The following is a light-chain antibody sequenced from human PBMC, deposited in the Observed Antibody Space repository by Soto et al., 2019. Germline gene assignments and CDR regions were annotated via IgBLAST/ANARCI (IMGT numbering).Light chain of an antibody. V-gene: IGKV1-5*03. CDR2: KAS. CDR1: QSVSDW. Sequence: EIQMTQSPSTLSASVGDRFTITCMASQSVSDWLAWYQHKPGKTPKLLIYKASTLESGVPPRFSGFGSGTEFTLAISSLQPEDFATYYCQQYDSYSRPTVGEGTKVETK. J-gene: IGKJ4*01. CDR3: QQYDSYSRPT.